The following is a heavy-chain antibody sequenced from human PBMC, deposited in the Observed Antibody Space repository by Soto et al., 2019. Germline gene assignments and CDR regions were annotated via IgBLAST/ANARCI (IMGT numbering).Heavy chain of an antibody. CDR1: GGSITSGGYC. Sequence: SETLSLTCTVSGGSITSGGYCWSWIRQPPGKGLEWIGYIYYSGSTYYNPSLKSRVIISADTFKNQFSLKLSSVTAADTAVYYCARVPSSGPFDYWGQGILVTVSS. V-gene: IGHV4-30-4*08. J-gene: IGHJ4*02. CDR2: IYYSGST. CDR3: ARVPSSGPFDY. D-gene: IGHD3-22*01.